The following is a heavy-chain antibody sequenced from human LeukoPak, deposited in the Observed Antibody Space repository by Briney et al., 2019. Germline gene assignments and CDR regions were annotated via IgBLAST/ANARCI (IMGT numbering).Heavy chain of an antibody. V-gene: IGHV3-33*01. Sequence: PGGSLRLSCAASGFTFSCCGMPWVRQAPGKGREGLGFVWNDGHDQDYADSVKGRITISRDNFKNNVYLQMDSLRDEDTAVYYCARWYSGNNGRLDSWGQGTLVTVSS. CDR2: VWNDGHDQ. CDR3: ARWYSGNNGRLDS. J-gene: IGHJ4*02. CDR1: GFTFSCCG. D-gene: IGHD1-1*01.